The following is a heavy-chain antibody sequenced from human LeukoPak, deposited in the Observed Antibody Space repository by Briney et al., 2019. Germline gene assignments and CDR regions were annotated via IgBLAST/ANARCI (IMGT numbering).Heavy chain of an antibody. D-gene: IGHD2-21*01. J-gene: IGHJ6*02. CDR3: ARDRIATRPIYYYYYGMDV. V-gene: IGHV4-59*01. CDR2: IYYSGST. Sequence: SETLSLTCTVSGGSISSYYWSWIRQPPGKGLEWIGYIYYSGSTNYNPSLKSGVTISVDTSKNQFSLKLSSVTAADTAVYYCARDRIATRPIYYYYYGMDVWGQGTTVTVSS. CDR1: GGSISSYY.